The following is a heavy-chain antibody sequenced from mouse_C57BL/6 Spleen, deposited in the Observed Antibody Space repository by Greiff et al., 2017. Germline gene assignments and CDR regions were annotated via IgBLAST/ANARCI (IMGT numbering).Heavy chain of an antibody. D-gene: IGHD1-1*01. V-gene: IGHV1-69*01. CDR2: IDTSDSYT. J-gene: IGHJ4*01. CDR1: GYTFTSYW. Sequence: QVQLQQPGAELVMPGASVKLSCKASGYTFTSYWMHWVKQRPGHGLEWIGEIDTSDSYTNYNQKFKGKSTLTVDKSSSTAYMQLSSLTSEDSAVYYCARWDYGSPYAMDYWGQGTSVTVSS. CDR3: ARWDYGSPYAMDY.